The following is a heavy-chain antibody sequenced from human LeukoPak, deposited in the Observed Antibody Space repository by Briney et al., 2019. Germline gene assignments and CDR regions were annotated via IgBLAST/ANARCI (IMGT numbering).Heavy chain of an antibody. CDR3: ARALGYCSGGSCP. D-gene: IGHD2-15*01. CDR1: GGSISSGGYY. J-gene: IGHJ5*02. V-gene: IGHV4-39*07. CDR2: INHSGST. Sequence: SETLSLTCTVSGGSISSGGYYWSWIRQPPGKGLEWIGEINHSGSTNYNPSLKSRVTISVDTSKNQFSLKLSSVTAADTAVYYCARALGYCSGGSCPWGQGTLVTVSS.